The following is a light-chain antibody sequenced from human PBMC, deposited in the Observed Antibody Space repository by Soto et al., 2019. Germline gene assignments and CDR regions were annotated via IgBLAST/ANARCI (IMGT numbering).Light chain of an antibody. J-gene: IGLJ1*01. CDR2: GNN. Sequence: QSVRTQPPSVSGAPGQRVTISCTGSNSDIGAGYDVHWYQQLPETAPKLVIYGNNRRPSGVPDRFSGSKSDTSASLAITGLQAEDEADYYCQSYDRSLSSYVFGTGTKVTVL. CDR1: NSDIGAGYD. CDR3: QSYDRSLSSYV. V-gene: IGLV1-40*01.